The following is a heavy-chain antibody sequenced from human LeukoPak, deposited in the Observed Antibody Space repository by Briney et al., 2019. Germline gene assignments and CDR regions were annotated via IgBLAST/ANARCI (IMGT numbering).Heavy chain of an antibody. J-gene: IGHJ3*02. Sequence: PGGSPRLSCAASGFIFRTYAMSWVRQAPEKGLEWVSALSGSGDKTFYADSVRGRFTISRDNSKNTLYLQMNSLRAEDTAVYYCARRGGSRGWGAFDIWGQGTIVTVSS. CDR2: LSGSGDKT. V-gene: IGHV3-23*01. CDR1: GFIFRTYA. D-gene: IGHD6-19*01. CDR3: ARRGGSRGWGAFDI.